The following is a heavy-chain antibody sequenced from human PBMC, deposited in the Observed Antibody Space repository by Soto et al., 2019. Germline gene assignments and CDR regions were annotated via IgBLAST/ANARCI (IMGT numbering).Heavy chain of an antibody. CDR3: GKELQRGMDV. D-gene: IGHD4-4*01. CDR2: VHPNSGGT. J-gene: IGHJ6*02. CDR1: GYTFSVYH. Sequence: QVHLVQSGAEVKQPGASVKVSCKASGYTFSVYHMHWGRQAPGQGLEWMGWVHPNSGGTNYSQSFEGRVTMTRDTTINTAYMELSRLTSDDTAVYYCGKELQRGMDVWGQGTMVTVSS. V-gene: IGHV1-2*02.